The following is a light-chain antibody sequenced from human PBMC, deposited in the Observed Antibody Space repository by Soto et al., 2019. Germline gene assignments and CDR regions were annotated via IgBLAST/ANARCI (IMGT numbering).Light chain of an antibody. Sequence: QSALTQPPSASGSPGQSVSISCTGTSSDVGGYNFVSWFQQHPGKAPKVLIYEVSKRPSGVPDRFSGSKSGNTASLTVSGLQAEDEADYYCSSYAAGNKLVFGGGTKVTVL. CDR2: EVS. J-gene: IGLJ2*01. CDR3: SSYAAGNKLV. V-gene: IGLV2-8*01. CDR1: SSDVGGYNF.